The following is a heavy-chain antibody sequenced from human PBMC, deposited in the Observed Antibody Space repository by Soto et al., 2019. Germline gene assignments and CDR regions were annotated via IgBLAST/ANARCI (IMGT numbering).Heavy chain of an antibody. CDR3: AKGRGRYYYDSSGSLDY. V-gene: IGHV3-9*01. CDR2: ISWNSGSI. CDR1: GFTFDDYA. Sequence: GGSLRLSCAASGFTFDDYAMHWVRQAPGKGLEWVSGISWNSGSIGYADSVKGRFTISRDNAKNSLYLQMNSLRAEDAALYYCAKGRGRYYYDSSGSLDYWGQGTLVTVSS. D-gene: IGHD3-22*01. J-gene: IGHJ4*02.